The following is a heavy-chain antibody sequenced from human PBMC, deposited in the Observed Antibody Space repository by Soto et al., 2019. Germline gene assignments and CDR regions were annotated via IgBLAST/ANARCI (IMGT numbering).Heavy chain of an antibody. CDR3: AKDPEGVGAATGWFGP. CDR2: ISGSGGST. V-gene: IGHV3-23*01. CDR1: GFTFSSYA. Sequence: GGSLRLSCADSGFTFSSYAMSWVRQAPGKGLEWVSAISGSGGSTYYADSVKGRFTISRDNSKNRLYLQMNSLRAEDTAVYYCAKDPEGVGAATGWFGPWGQVTLGTVS. D-gene: IGHD1-26*01. J-gene: IGHJ5*02.